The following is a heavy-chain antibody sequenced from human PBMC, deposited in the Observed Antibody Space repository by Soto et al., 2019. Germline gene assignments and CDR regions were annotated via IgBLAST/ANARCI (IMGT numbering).Heavy chain of an antibody. CDR2: LHSGGDT. Sequence: EVQLVESGGGLVQPGGSLRLSCVASGIPVSSNYMTWVRQAPGKGLEWVSVLHSGGDTYYANSVKGRFTISRHDSTNTVFLQMNSLTAEDPAVYYCARDGTYYHASRMDVWGQGPTVTVSS. V-gene: IGHV3-53*04. CDR1: GIPVSSNY. CDR3: ARDGTYYHASRMDV. D-gene: IGHD3-10*01. J-gene: IGHJ6*02.